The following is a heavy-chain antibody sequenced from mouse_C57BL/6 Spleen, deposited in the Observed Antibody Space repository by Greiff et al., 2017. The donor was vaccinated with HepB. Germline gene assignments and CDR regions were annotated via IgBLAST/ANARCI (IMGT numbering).Heavy chain of an antibody. Sequence: LVESGAELVRPGASVTLSCKASGYTFTDYEMHWVKQTPVHGLEWIGAIDPETGGTAYNQKFKGKAILTADKSSSTAYIELRSLTSEDSAVYYCTRYSSYGYFDVWGTGTTVTVSS. CDR3: TRYSSYGYFDV. CDR2: IDPETGGT. J-gene: IGHJ1*03. D-gene: IGHD2-5*01. V-gene: IGHV1-15*01. CDR1: GYTFTDYE.